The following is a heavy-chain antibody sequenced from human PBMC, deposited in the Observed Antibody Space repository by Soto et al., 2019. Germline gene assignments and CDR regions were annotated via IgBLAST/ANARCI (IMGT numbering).Heavy chain of an antibody. J-gene: IGHJ5*02. Sequence: ASVKVSCKASGYTFTSYGISWVRQAPGQGLEWMGWISAYNGNTNYAQKLQGRVTMTTDTSTSTAYMELRSLRSDDTAVYYCARQSCSSTSCYSWVSWSDPWGQGTLVTVSS. CDR3: ARQSCSSTSCYSWVSWSDP. CDR1: GYTFTSYG. CDR2: ISAYNGNT. V-gene: IGHV1-18*01. D-gene: IGHD2-2*01.